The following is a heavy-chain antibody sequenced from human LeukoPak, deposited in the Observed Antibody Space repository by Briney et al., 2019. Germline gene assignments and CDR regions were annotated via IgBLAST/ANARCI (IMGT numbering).Heavy chain of an antibody. D-gene: IGHD7-27*01. J-gene: IGHJ4*02. Sequence: ASVKVSCKASGYTFIHYFIHWARQAPGQGLEWMGRINSNSGVTEYTQKFQGRVTMTRDTSITTVYMELSSRTSDDTAVYYCARDLSSTSNWELDYWGQGTLVTVSS. CDR2: INSNSGVT. CDR3: ARDLSSTSNWELDY. V-gene: IGHV1-2*06. CDR1: GYTFIHYF.